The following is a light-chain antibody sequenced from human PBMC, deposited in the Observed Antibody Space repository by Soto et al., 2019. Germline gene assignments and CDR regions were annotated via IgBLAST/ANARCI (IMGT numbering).Light chain of an antibody. CDR2: DAS. CDR3: QQCNPLT. J-gene: IGKJ4*01. V-gene: IGKV3-11*01. Sequence: EIVLTQSPATLSLSPGERTTLSCRASQSIGTYLAWYQQKPGQAPRLLIYDASNRATGIPARFSGGGSGTDFTLTISSLEPEDFAVYDCQQCNPLTFGGGTKVEIK. CDR1: QSIGTY.